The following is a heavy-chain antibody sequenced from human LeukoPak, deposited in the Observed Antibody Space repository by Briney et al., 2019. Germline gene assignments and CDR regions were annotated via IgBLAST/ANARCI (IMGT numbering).Heavy chain of an antibody. CDR1: GFTFSSYG. J-gene: IGHJ4*02. CDR3: AKDIGSLISRTLDT. V-gene: IGHV3-33*06. CDR2: IWYDGSNK. D-gene: IGHD1-7*01. Sequence: GGSLRLSCAASGFTFSSYGMHWVRQAPGKGLEWVAVIWYDGSNKYYADSVKGRFTISRDNSKNTLYLQMNSLRAEGTAVYYCAKDIGSLISRTLDTWGQGTLVTVSS.